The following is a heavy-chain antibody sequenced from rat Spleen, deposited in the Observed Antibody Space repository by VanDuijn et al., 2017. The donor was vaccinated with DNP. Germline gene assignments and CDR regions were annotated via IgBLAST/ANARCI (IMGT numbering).Heavy chain of an antibody. J-gene: IGHJ4*01. CDR3: ARAPDLPGKGVMDV. CDR2: INERSTTI. D-gene: IGHD1-4*01. Sequence: EVKLVESGGGLVQPGRSLKLSCAASGFSFNDYWMAWVRQAPGKGLEWIGEINERSTTINYSPSLKDKFTISLDIAKRTLYLQTSKLGAEDTASYYCARAPDLPGKGVMDVWGQGTSVIVSS. V-gene: IGHV4-2*01. CDR1: GFSFNDYW.